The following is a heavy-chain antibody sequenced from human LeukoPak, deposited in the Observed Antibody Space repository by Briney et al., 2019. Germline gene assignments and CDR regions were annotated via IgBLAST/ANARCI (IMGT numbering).Heavy chain of an antibody. J-gene: IGHJ1*01. CDR1: GFTFNKYG. Sequence: GGSLRLSCIASGFTFNKYGMHWVRQAPGKGLEWVAVRSDDGSAQHYADSVRGRFTISRDNSKNTLSLQMNSLRPEDTAMYFCAKDRDPYSSGTWDSWGQGTLVIVSS. CDR3: AKDRDPYSSGTWDS. D-gene: IGHD3-22*01. CDR2: RSDDGSAQ. V-gene: IGHV3-30*18.